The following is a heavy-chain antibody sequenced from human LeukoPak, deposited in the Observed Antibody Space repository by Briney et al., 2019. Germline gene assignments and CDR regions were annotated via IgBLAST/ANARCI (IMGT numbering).Heavy chain of an antibody. CDR2: IKQDGSEK. V-gene: IGHV3-7*01. D-gene: IGHD3-10*01. J-gene: IGHJ6*03. Sequence: PGGSLRLSCAASGFTFSSYWMSWVRQAPGKGLEWVANIKQDGSEKYYVDSVKGRFTISRDNAKNSLYLQMNSLRAEDTAVYYCAREGGYYYGSGSHPGDYYYYYYKDYWGKGTTVTVSS. CDR1: GFTFSSYW. CDR3: AREGGYYYGSGSHPGDYYYYYYKDY.